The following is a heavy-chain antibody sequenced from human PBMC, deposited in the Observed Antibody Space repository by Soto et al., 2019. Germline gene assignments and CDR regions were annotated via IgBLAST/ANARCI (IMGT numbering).Heavy chain of an antibody. CDR3: AKDFVTRWFGEFYAFDI. D-gene: IGHD3-10*01. Sequence: GGSLRLSCAVSGITFSTYFMTWVRQAPGKGLEWVSGISGDGVTFYSDSVKGRFTISRDNSKNTLSLQMNSLGAEDTAVYYCAKDFVTRWFGEFYAFDIWGQGTMVTVSS. J-gene: IGHJ3*02. CDR2: ISGDGVT. CDR1: GITFSTYF. V-gene: IGHV3-23*01.